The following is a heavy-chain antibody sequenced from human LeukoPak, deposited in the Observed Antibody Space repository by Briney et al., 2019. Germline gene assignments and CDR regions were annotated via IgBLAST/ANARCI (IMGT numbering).Heavy chain of an antibody. CDR2: INHSGST. CDR1: GGSFSGYY. J-gene: IGHJ4*02. V-gene: IGHV4-34*01. Sequence: SETLSLTCAVYGGSFSGYYWSWIRQLPGKGLEWIGEINHSGSTNYNPSLKSRVTISVDTSKNQFSLKLSSVTAADTAVYYCARGRSIAARYFDYWGQGTLVTVSS. D-gene: IGHD6-6*01. CDR3: ARGRSIAARYFDY.